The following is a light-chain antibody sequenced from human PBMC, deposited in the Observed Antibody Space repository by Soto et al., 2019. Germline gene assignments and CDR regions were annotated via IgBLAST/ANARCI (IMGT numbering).Light chain of an antibody. J-gene: IGKJ2*01. V-gene: IGKV3-20*01. CDR3: QRYGYSPVLYT. Sequence: EMVLTQSPGTLSLSPGERATLSCRASQSISSSYLPWYQQKPGQAPGLLIYGPSRSPTGIPDRFIGRGSGSGFTLTTSRLEPEDWALYYCQRYGYSPVLYTFGQATKVDI. CDR2: GPS. CDR1: QSISSSY.